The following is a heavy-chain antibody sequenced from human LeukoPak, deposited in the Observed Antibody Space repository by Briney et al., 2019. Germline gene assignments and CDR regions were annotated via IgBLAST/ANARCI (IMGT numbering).Heavy chain of an antibody. V-gene: IGHV3-7*01. J-gene: IGHJ4*02. CDR2: IKQDGSEK. D-gene: IGHD1-14*01. CDR3: ARKTGDC. Sequence: GGSLRLSCAASGFMFSSNWMSWVRLAPGKGLEWVANIKQDGSEKYYVDSVKGRFTISRDNAKNSLYLQMNSLRVEDTAVYYCARKTGDCWGQGTLVIVSS. CDR1: GFMFSSNW.